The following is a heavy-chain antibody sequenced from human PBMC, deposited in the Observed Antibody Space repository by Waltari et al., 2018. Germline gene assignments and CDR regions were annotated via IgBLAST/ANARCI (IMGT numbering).Heavy chain of an antibody. CDR1: GYTFTSYD. J-gene: IGHJ2*01. CDR3: ARDRSTVTRRLGWYFDL. Sequence: QVQLVQSGAEVKKPGASVKVSCKASGYTFTSYDINWVRQATGQGLEWMGWMNPNSGNTGYAQKFQGRVTISVDTSKNQFSLKLSSVTAADTAVYYCARDRSTVTRRLGWYFDLWGRGTLVTVSS. V-gene: IGHV1-8*01. CDR2: MNPNSGNT. D-gene: IGHD4-17*01.